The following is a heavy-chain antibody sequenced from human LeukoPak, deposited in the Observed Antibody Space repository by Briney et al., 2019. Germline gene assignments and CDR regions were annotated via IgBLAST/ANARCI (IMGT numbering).Heavy chain of an antibody. CDR2: IYYSGST. V-gene: IGHV4-39*01. J-gene: IGHJ5*02. CDR1: GFTFSSYA. CDR3: ARQGRWFDP. Sequence: KAGGSLRLSCAASGFTFSSYAMSWVRQAPGKGLEWIGSIYYSGSTYYNPSLKSRVTISVDTSKNQFSLKLSSVTAADTAVYYCARQGRWFDPWGQGTLVTVSS.